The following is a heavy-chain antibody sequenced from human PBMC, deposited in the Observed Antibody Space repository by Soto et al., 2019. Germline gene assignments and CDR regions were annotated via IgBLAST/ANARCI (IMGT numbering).Heavy chain of an antibody. V-gene: IGHV3-30-3*01. D-gene: IGHD1-1*01. J-gene: IGHJ4*02. CDR2: ISYDGSNK. CDR1: GFTFSSYA. Sequence: LRLSCAASGFTFSSYAMHWVRQAPGKGLEWVAVISYDGSNKYYADSVKGRFTISRDNSKNTLYLQMNSLRAEDTAVYYCARVRVGTGTTPFLDYWGQGTLVTVSS. CDR3: ARVRVGTGTTPFLDY.